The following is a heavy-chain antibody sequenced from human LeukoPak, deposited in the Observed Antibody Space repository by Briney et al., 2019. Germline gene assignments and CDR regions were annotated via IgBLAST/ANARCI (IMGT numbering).Heavy chain of an antibody. CDR2: ISSSSSYT. CDR1: GFTFSDYY. CDR3: AKDMETYYYDSSGYYYNAFDI. J-gene: IGHJ3*02. D-gene: IGHD3-22*01. V-gene: IGHV3-11*05. Sequence: GGSLRLSCAASGFTFSDYYMSWIRQAPGKGLEWVSYISSSSSYTNYADSVKGRFTISRDNAKNSLYLQMNSLRAEGTALYYCAKDMETYYYDSSGYYYNAFDIWGQGTMVTVSS.